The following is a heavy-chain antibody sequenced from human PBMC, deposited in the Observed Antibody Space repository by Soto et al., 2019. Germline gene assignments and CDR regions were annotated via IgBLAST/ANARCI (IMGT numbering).Heavy chain of an antibody. CDR3: ARRDAGVTDAFDI. Sequence: SETLSLTCAVSGSSMSSSNWWGWIRQPPGKGLEWIGYIYYSGSTYYNPSLKSRVTMSVDTSKNQFSLKLSSVTAVDTAVYYCARRDAGVTDAFDIWGQGTMVTVSS. V-gene: IGHV4-28*01. D-gene: IGHD2-21*02. CDR1: GSSMSSSNW. J-gene: IGHJ3*02. CDR2: IYYSGST.